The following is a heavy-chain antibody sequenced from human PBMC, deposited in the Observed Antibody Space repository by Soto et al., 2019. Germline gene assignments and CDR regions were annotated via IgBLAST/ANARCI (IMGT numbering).Heavy chain of an antibody. CDR1: GGSVSNNNW. CDR3: TKNSAYALDY. CDR2: IHHSGGT. J-gene: IGHJ4*02. D-gene: IGHD5-12*01. Sequence: QVQLQESGPGLVKPSGRLSLSCAVSGGSVSNNNWWSWVRQSPGNGLEWIGEIHHSGGTSYNPSLESRATFSVDKSKNELSLRLNYVTAADTAVYYCTKNSAYALDYWGLGILVTVSS. V-gene: IGHV4-4*02.